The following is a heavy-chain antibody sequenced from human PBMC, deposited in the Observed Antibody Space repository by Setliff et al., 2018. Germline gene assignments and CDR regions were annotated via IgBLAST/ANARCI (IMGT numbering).Heavy chain of an antibody. J-gene: IGHJ4*02. CDR3: AAARITIFGVVTPLDY. D-gene: IGHD3-3*01. CDR2: IKQDGSEK. CDR1: GFTFSHYW. Sequence: PGGSLRLSCAASGFTFSHYWMTWVRQAPGKGLEWVANIKQDGSEKYYVDSVKGRFTISRDNPNNSLYLQMNNLRAEDTAVYYCAAARITIFGVVTPLDYWGQGTLVTVSS. V-gene: IGHV3-7*01.